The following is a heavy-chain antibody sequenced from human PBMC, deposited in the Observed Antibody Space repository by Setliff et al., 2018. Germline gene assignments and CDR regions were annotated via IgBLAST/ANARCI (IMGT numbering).Heavy chain of an antibody. CDR2: IIQSGAT. CDR1: GFSFGAFT. Sequence: LGGSLRLSCETSGFSFGAFTMNWVRQAPGKGLEWVSGIIQSGATFYADSANGRFTISRDNSKSSVFLHINSVTAEDTAIYYCAKDRVNDGVWDFDSWGPGILVTVSS. J-gene: IGHJ4*02. V-gene: IGHV3-23*01. D-gene: IGHD2-8*01. CDR3: AKDRVNDGVWDFDS.